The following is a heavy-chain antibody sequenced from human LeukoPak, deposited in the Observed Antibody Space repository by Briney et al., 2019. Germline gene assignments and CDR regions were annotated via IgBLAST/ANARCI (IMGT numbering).Heavy chain of an antibody. CDR3: ARAVYGSGSSIDRGMDV. Sequence: SSETLSLTCTVSGGSISSGGYYWSWIRQHPGKGLEWIGYIYYSGSTYYNPSLKSRVTISVDTSKNQFSLKLSSVTAADTAVYYCARAVYGSGSSIDRGMDVWGQGTTVTVSS. V-gene: IGHV4-31*03. J-gene: IGHJ6*02. CDR2: IYYSGST. CDR1: GGSISSGGYY. D-gene: IGHD3-10*01.